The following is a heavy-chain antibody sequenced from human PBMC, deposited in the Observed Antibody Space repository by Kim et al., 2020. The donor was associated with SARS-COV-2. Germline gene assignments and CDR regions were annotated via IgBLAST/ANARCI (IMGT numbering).Heavy chain of an antibody. CDR3: AREDYLWGSYRIFDF. Sequence: GGSLRLSCATSGFTLSKFGMHWVRQAPGKGLEWVALMRFDAENSYYSDSVKGRFIISRDNTNNTLYPQMNSLRAEDTAVYYCAREDYLWGSYRIFDFLGQGTLVTVSS. CDR2: MRFDAENS. V-gene: IGHV3-30*02. D-gene: IGHD3-16*02. J-gene: IGHJ4*02. CDR1: GFTLSKFG.